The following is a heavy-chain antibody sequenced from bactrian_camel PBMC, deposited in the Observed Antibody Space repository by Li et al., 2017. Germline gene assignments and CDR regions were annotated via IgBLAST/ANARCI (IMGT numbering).Heavy chain of an antibody. Sequence: HVQLVESGGGSVQAGGSLRLSCVASGYTGGRMCLAWFRRVPGKEREGVAGLGDDGSTSYAEFAEGRFTISRDNAKNTVYLQMNSLSPEDTGMYYCAAGFTRTSPWYSRGAYTYWGQGTQVTVS. V-gene: IGHV3S55*01. CDR1: GYTGGRMC. CDR2: LGDDGST. D-gene: IGHD6*01. CDR3: AAGFTRTSPWYSRGAYTY. J-gene: IGHJ4*01.